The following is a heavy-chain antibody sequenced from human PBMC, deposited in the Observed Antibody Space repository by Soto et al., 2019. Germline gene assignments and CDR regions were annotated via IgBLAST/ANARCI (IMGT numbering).Heavy chain of an antibody. Sequence: GGSLRLSCAASGFTFSSYGMHWVRQAPGKGLEWVAVIWYDGSNKYYADSVKGRFTISRDNSKNTLYLQMNSLRAEDTAVYYCARDRINSGSYYEGDYYYYGMDVWGQGTTVTVSS. CDR2: IWYDGSNK. CDR1: GFTFSSYG. CDR3: ARDRINSGSYYEGDYYYYGMDV. V-gene: IGHV3-33*01. D-gene: IGHD1-26*01. J-gene: IGHJ6*02.